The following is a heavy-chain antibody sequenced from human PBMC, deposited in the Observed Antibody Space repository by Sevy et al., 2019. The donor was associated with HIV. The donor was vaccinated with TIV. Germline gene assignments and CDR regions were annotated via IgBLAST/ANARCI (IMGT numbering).Heavy chain of an antibody. J-gene: IGHJ4*02. CDR2: LSFGCGKI. CDR1: GFDFSIYS. V-gene: IGHV3-23*01. D-gene: IGHD6-19*01. Sequence: GGSLRLSCAASGFDFSIYSMSWVRQAPGKGLEWVSTLSFGCGKINYADSVRGRFTVSRDNSKNTVYLQLNSLRAEDTAIYYCAKEWTLLSDWYGEFDYWGQGTLVTVSS. CDR3: AKEWTLLSDWYGEFDY.